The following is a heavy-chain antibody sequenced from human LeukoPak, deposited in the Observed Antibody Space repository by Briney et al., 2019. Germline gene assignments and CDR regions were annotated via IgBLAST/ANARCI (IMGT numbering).Heavy chain of an antibody. D-gene: IGHD2-15*01. CDR3: AKVRYCSGGSCYFFDY. J-gene: IGHJ4*02. V-gene: IGHV3-30*02. CDR2: IRCDGSNK. CDR1: GFTFSSYG. Sequence: GGSLRLSCAASGFTFSSYGMHWVRQAPGKGLEWVAFIRCDGSNKYYADSVKGRFTISRDNSKNTLYLQMNSLRAEDTAVYYCAKVRYCSGGSCYFFDYWGQGTLVTVSS.